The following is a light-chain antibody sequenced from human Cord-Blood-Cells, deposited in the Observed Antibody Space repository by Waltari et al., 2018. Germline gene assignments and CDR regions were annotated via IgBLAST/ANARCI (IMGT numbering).Light chain of an antibody. CDR1: QSVLYSSNNKND. CDR2: WAS. CDR3: QQYYSTPPT. J-gene: IGKJ3*01. Sequence: DIVMTQSPVSLAVSLGERATIHCKSSQSVLYSSNNKNDLAWYQQKPGQPPKLLIYWASTRESGVPDRFSGSGSGTDFTLTISSLQAEDVAVYYCQQYYSTPPTFGPGTKVDIK. V-gene: IGKV4-1*01.